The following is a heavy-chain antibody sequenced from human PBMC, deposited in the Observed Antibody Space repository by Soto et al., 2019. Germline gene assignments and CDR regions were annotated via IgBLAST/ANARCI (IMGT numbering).Heavy chain of an antibody. CDR3: ERAPSLRAPTWFAP. Sequence: GDSLRISCKGSGDDFTKSWIGWVRQRPGKGLELMGIIYPDDSDTRYSPSFQGQVTISADKSITTAYLQLSSLKASDTAMYYCERAPSLRAPTWFAPWGSGSLV. J-gene: IGHJ5*02. V-gene: IGHV5-51*01. CDR2: IYPDDSDT. CDR1: GDDFTKSW.